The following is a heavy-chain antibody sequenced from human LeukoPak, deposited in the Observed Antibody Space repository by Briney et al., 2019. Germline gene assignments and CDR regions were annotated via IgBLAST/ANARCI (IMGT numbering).Heavy chain of an antibody. CDR3: AREVYYYGSGSYAPDY. CDR2: ISSSGGTM. CDR1: GFTFSSYE. D-gene: IGHD3-10*01. V-gene: IGHV3-48*03. J-gene: IGHJ4*02. Sequence: GGSLRLSCAASGFTFSSYEMNWVRQAPGKGLEWVSCISSSGGTMYYADSVKGRFTISRDNSKNTLYLQMNSLRAEDTAVYYCAREVYYYGSGSYAPDYWGQGTLVTVSS.